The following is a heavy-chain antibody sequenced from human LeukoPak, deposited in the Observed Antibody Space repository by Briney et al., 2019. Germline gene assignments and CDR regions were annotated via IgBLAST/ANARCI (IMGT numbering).Heavy chain of an antibody. CDR2: IKQDGSEK. Sequence: PGGSLRLSCAAFGFTFSSYAMSWVRQAPGKGLEWVANIKQDGSEKYYVDSVKGRFTISRDNAKNSLYLQMNTLRPEDTAVYYCARERQNKDFWSGGDYWGQGTLVTVSS. V-gene: IGHV3-7*01. D-gene: IGHD3-3*01. CDR3: ARERQNKDFWSGGDY. J-gene: IGHJ4*02. CDR1: GFTFSSYA.